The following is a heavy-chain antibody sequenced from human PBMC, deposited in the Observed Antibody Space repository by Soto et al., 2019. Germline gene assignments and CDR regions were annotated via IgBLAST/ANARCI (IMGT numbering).Heavy chain of an antibody. D-gene: IGHD2-21*01. CDR2: IYYSGNT. Sequence: SETLSLTCTVSGGSISRSSYYWGWIRQPPGKGLEWIGNIYYSGNTYYNPSLQSRVTISVDTSKNQFSLKLNAVTAADTAVYYCATRPPGAAYFGVFDYWSQGTLVTVS. CDR1: GGSISRSSYY. V-gene: IGHV4-39*07. J-gene: IGHJ4*02. CDR3: ATRPPGAAYFGVFDY.